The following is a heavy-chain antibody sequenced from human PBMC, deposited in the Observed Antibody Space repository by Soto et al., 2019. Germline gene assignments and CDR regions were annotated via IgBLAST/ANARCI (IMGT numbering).Heavy chain of an antibody. CDR2: IYYRGGT. D-gene: IGHD6-13*01. CDR3: ARFAKEENPKLESWYAFDF. CDR1: GGSIRSGGYF. Sequence: VQLQESGPGLVKPSQTLSLTCTVSGGSIRSGGYFWSWGRQQPGQGLEWLGHIYYRGGTSYNPSLESRVAMSVDTSKNEFTLKVNSVTAADTAIYYCARFAKEENPKLESWYAFDFWGRGTLVTVSS. J-gene: IGHJ4*02. V-gene: IGHV4-31*03.